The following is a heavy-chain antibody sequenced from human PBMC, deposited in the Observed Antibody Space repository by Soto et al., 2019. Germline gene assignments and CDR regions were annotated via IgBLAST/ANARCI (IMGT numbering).Heavy chain of an antibody. CDR2: IYNSGST. V-gene: IGHV4-59*08. CDR3: ARGSTTEKVDS. J-gene: IGHJ4*02. CDR1: GGSLSSYY. Sequence: SETLSLTCTVSGGSLSSYYWSWIRQSPGKGLEWIGYIYNSGSTNNNPSLKSRVTISADTSMNQFSLALTSVTAADTAMYYCARGSTTEKVDSWGQGILVNVSS.